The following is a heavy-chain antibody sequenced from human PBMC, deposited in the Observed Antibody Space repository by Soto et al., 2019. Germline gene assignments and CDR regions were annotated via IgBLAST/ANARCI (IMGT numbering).Heavy chain of an antibody. Sequence: QVQLVQSGAEVKKPGSSVKVPCKASGGTFSSHGISWVRQAPGQGLEWMGGIVPIFGTADDAQRFRGRVTITADESTSTAYMELSSLRSEDTAVYYCARGRYSGYDMPDTYYYYNYGMDVWGQGTTVTVSS. CDR1: GGTFSSHG. CDR2: IVPIFGTA. CDR3: ARGRYSGYDMPDTYYYYNYGMDV. V-gene: IGHV1-69*12. D-gene: IGHD5-12*01. J-gene: IGHJ6*02.